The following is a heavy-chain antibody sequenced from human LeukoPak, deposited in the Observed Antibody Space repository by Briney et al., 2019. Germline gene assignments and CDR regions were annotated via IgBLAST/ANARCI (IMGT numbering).Heavy chain of an antibody. Sequence: GGSLRLSCAASGFTFSSYWMHWVRQAPGKGLVWVSRINSEGSSSTYADSVKGRFAISRDNAKNTLYLQMSSLRAEDTAVYYCARAGIDYGDYWTRFDYWGQGTLVTVSS. CDR2: INSEGSSS. CDR3: ARAGIDYGDYWTRFDY. CDR1: GFTFSSYW. J-gene: IGHJ4*02. D-gene: IGHD4-17*01. V-gene: IGHV3-74*01.